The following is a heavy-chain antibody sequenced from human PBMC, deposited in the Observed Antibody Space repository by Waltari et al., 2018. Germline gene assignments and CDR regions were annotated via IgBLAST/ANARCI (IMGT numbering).Heavy chain of an antibody. CDR3: TTNPGY. J-gene: IGHJ4*02. CDR2: MKTDGTSI. Sequence: EVQLVESGGGLVQPGGSLRLSCAASGFSTDYWLNWVRQAPGKGLVWVSRMKTDGTSITYADSVKGRFTISRDSAKNTYYLQMNGLRAEDTAVYYCTTNPGYWGQGTLVTVSS. V-gene: IGHV3-74*03. CDR1: GFSTDYW.